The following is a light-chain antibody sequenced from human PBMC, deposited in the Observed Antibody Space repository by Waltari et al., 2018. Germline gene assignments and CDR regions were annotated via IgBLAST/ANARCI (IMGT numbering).Light chain of an antibody. CDR3: CSYAGSYTWV. CDR1: SSDVGGYNY. V-gene: IGLV2-11*01. Sequence: QSALTQPRSVSGSPGQSVTISCTGTSSDVGGYNYVSWYQQHPGKAPKLIIYDVSKRPSGSPDRFSGSKSGNTASLTISGLQADIEADYYCCSYAGSYTWVFGGGTKLTVL. J-gene: IGLJ3*02. CDR2: DVS.